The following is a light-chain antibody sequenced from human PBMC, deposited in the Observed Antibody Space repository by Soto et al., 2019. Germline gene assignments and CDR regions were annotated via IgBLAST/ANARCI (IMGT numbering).Light chain of an antibody. CDR3: QQYKSWPPIT. Sequence: IVMTQSPATLSVSPGERATLSCRASQSVSSNLAWYQPTPGQAPRLIIYGASNRATGIPDRFSGSGSGTEFTLTISGLQSEDFAVYDCQQYKSWPPITVGQGTRLEIK. V-gene: IGKV3-15*01. CDR2: GAS. J-gene: IGKJ5*01. CDR1: QSVSSN.